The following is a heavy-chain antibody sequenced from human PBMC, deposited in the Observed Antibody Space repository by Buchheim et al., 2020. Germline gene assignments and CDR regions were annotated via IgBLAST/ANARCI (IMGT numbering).Heavy chain of an antibody. J-gene: IGHJ4*02. CDR1: GGSISSSSYY. Sequence: QLQLQESGPGLVKPSETLSLTCTVSGGSISSSSYYWGWIRQPPGKGLEWIGSIYYSGSTYYNPSLKSRVTISVDTSQNQFSLKLSSVTAADTAVYYCARKSNSRVAPFDYWGQGTL. V-gene: IGHV4-39*01. D-gene: IGHD3-3*01. CDR3: ARKSNSRVAPFDY. CDR2: IYYSGST.